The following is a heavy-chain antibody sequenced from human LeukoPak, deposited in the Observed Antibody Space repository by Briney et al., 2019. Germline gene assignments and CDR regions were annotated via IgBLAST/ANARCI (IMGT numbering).Heavy chain of an antibody. D-gene: IGHD2-2*01. CDR3: VKEPREYCSSTSCPNWLDP. V-gene: IGHV3-23*01. CDR2: ISGSGGTT. J-gene: IGHJ5*02. CDR1: GFTFSTYA. Sequence: PGGSLRLSCAASGFTFSTYAMSWVRQAPGKGLEWVSAISGSGGTTYYADSVKGRFTISRDNSKNTLYLQMNSLRADDTAVYYCVKEPREYCSSTSCPNWLDPWGQGTLVTVSS.